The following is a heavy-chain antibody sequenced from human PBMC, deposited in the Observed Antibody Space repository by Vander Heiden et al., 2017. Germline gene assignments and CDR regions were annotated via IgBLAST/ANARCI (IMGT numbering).Heavy chain of an antibody. V-gene: IGHV3-30*18. CDR1: GFTFSNYG. Sequence: QVQLVESGGGVVQPGRSLRLSCAASGFTFSNYGMHWVRQAPGKGLEWVTLISYDGRNKYYGDSVKGRFTISRDNSKNTLYLEMNSLRPEDTAVYYCAKDRDRAFDIWGQGTLVTVSS. CDR3: AKDRDRAFDI. CDR2: ISYDGRNK. D-gene: IGHD2-21*01. J-gene: IGHJ3*02.